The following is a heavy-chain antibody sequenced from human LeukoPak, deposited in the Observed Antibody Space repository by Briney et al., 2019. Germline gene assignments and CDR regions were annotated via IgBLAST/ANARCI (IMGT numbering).Heavy chain of an antibody. J-gene: IGHJ4*02. D-gene: IGHD3-3*01. V-gene: IGHV3-43D*03. Sequence: GGSLRLSCAASGFTFDDYGMSWVRQAPGKGLEWVSLISWDGGSTYYADSVKGRFTISRDNSKNSLYLQMNSLRAEDTALYYCAKDRRPYYDFWSGYYQIDYWGQGTLVTVSS. CDR1: GFTFDDYG. CDR3: AKDRRPYYDFWSGYYQIDY. CDR2: ISWDGGST.